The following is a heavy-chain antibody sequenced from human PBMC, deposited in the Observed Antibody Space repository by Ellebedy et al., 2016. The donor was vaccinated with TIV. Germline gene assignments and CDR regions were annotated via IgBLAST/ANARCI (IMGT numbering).Heavy chain of an antibody. D-gene: IGHD2-8*01. CDR1: GGSISSSSYY. J-gene: IGHJ4*02. CDR3: ARRQDIVLMVYANRAFDY. V-gene: IGHV4-39*01. Sequence: SETLSLXCTASGGSISSSSYYWGRIRQPPGKGLEWIGSIYYSGSTYSNPSLKSRVTISVDTSKNQFSLKLSSVTAADTAVYYCARRQDIVLMVYANRAFDYWGQGTLVTVSS. CDR2: IYYSGST.